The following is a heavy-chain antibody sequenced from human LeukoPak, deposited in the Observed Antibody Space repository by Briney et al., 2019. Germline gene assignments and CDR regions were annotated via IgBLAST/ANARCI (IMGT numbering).Heavy chain of an antibody. J-gene: IGHJ3*02. Sequence: GGSLRLSCAASGFTLSSYWMSWVRHAQREWLEWESNTKQEGSEKYYVDSVKGRFTISRDNAKNSLYLQMNSLRAEDTAVYYCARDLVYYDSSGYYYDGAFDIWGQGTMVTVSP. D-gene: IGHD3-22*01. CDR3: ARDLVYYDSSGYYYDGAFDI. CDR1: GFTLSSYW. CDR2: TKQEGSEK. V-gene: IGHV3-7*01.